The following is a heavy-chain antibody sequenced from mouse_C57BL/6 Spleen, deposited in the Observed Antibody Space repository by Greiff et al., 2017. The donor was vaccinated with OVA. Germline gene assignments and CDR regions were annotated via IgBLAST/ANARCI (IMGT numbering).Heavy chain of an antibody. J-gene: IGHJ2*01. V-gene: IGHV3-6*01. CDR1: GYSITSGYY. Sequence: VQLKESGPGLVKPSQSLSLTCSVTGYSITSGYYWNWIRQFPGNKLEWMGYISYDGSNNYNPSLKNRISITRDTSKNQFFLKLNSVTTEDTATYYCARGYDLYYFDYWGQGTTLTVSS. CDR2: ISYDGSN. D-gene: IGHD2-3*01. CDR3: ARGYDLYYFDY.